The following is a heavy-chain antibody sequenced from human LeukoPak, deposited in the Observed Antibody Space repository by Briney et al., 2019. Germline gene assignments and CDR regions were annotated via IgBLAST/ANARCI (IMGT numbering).Heavy chain of an antibody. J-gene: IGHJ4*02. D-gene: IGHD2-15*01. Sequence: PGGSLRLSCAASGFTFSTYSMNWVRQTPGQGLEWVSSISTDTSYIYYADSVKGRFTISRDNAKNSLYLQMNSLRTEDTALYYCAKEMVVAAALDYWGQGTRVTVSS. V-gene: IGHV3-21*04. CDR3: AKEMVVAAALDY. CDR1: GFTFSTYS. CDR2: ISTDTSYI.